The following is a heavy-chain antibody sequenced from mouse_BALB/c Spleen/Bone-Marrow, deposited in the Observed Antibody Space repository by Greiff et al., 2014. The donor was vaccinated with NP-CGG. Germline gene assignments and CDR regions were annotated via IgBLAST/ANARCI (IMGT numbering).Heavy chain of an antibody. V-gene: IGHV14-3*02. CDR2: IDPANGNT. CDR3: ARYNYGSSQFAY. Sequence: EVQLQQSVAELVKPGASVKLSCTASGFNIKDTYMHWVKQRPEQGLEWIGRIDPANGNTKYDPKFQGKATITADTSSNTAYLQLSSLTSEDTAVYYCARYNYGSSQFAYWGQGTLVTVSA. J-gene: IGHJ3*01. CDR1: GFNIKDTY. D-gene: IGHD1-1*01.